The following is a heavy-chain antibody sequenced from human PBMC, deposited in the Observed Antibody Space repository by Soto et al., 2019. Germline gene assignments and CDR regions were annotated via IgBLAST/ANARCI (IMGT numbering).Heavy chain of an antibody. J-gene: IGHJ3*02. D-gene: IGHD1-26*01. CDR3: ARAAPGGYNRAFDI. CDR1: GGSISSGGYY. CDR2: IYYSGST. Sequence: SETLSLTCTVSGGSISSGGYYWSWIRQHPGKGLEWIGYIYYSGSTYYNPSLKSRVTTSVDTSKNQFSLKLSSVTAADTAVYYCARAAPGGYNRAFDIWGQGTMVTVSS. V-gene: IGHV4-31*03.